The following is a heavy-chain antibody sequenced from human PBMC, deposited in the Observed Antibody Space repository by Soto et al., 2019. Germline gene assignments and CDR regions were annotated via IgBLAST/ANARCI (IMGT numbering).Heavy chain of an antibody. V-gene: IGHV4-59*08. CDR1: GGSISSYY. CDR3: ARQYGDSFDY. D-gene: IGHD4-17*01. CDR2: IYYSGST. Sequence: SETLSLTCTVSGGSISSYYWSWIRQPPGKGLEWIGYIYYSGSTNYNPSLKSRVTISVDTSKNQFSLKLSSVTAADTAVYYCARQYGDSFDYWGQGTLVTVSS. J-gene: IGHJ4*02.